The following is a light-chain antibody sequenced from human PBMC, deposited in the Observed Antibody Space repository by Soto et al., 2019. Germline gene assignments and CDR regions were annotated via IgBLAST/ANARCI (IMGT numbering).Light chain of an antibody. CDR2: DVS. CDR1: SSDVGGYNY. CDR3: SSYTSSSTLYV. V-gene: IGLV2-14*01. J-gene: IGLJ1*01. Sequence: QSALTQPASVSGSPGQSITISCTGTSSDVGGYNYVSWYQQHPGKAPKLMIYDVSNRHSGVSNRFSGSKSGNTASLTISGLQAEDEADYYYSSYTSSSTLYVFGTGTKLTVL.